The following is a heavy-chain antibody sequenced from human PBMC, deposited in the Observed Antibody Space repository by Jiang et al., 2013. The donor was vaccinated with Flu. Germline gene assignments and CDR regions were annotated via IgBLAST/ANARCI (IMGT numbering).Heavy chain of an antibody. CDR3: ARRRDSGSFTIDY. CDR2: IYYSGST. D-gene: IGHD1-26*01. V-gene: IGHV4-39*07. CDR1: GDSISGSSYY. Sequence: GLVKPSETLSLTCTVSGDSISGSSYYWGWVRQPPGKGLEWIGSIYYSGSTHYNPSLKSRATISVDTSENQFSLKLNSVTAADTAVYYCARRRDSGSFTIDYWGQGALVIVSS. J-gene: IGHJ4*02.